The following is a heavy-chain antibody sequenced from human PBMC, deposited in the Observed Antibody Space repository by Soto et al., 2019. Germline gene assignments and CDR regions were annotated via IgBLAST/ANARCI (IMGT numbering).Heavy chain of an antibody. J-gene: IGHJ6*02. CDR1: GGSISSYY. CDR2: MYNTGST. Sequence: QVRLQESGPGLVKPSETLSLTCTVSGGSISSYYWSWIRQPPGKGLEGIGYMYNTGSTNYNPSLKSRVTISVDTSKSKFSLKLNSVTAADTAVYYCARDLWGYCGADCYPLDVWGQGTTVTVSS. CDR3: ARDLWGYCGADCYPLDV. D-gene: IGHD2-21*02. V-gene: IGHV4-59*01.